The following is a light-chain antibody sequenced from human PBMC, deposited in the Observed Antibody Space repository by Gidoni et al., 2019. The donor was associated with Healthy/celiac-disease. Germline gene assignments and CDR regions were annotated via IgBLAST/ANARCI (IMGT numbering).Light chain of an antibody. CDR2: DAS. V-gene: IGKV1-33*01. CDR3: QQYDNLPPGT. J-gene: IGKJ2*01. Sequence: DIQMTQSPSSLSASVGDRVTITCQASQDISNYLNWYKQKPGKAPKLLIYDASNLETGVPSRFSGSGSGTDFTFTISSLQPEDIATYYCQQYDNLPPGTFGQGTKLEIK. CDR1: QDISNY.